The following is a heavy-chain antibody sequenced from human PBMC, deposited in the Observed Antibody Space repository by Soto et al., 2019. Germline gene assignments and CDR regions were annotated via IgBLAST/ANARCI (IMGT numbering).Heavy chain of an antibody. CDR3: AKKRSLHKAPFDY. CDR1: GFTFSSYP. D-gene: IGHD1-1*01. J-gene: IGHJ4*02. CDR2: IGASGIDT. V-gene: IGHV3-23*01. Sequence: GSLRLSCAASGFTFSSYPMSWVRQAPGKGLEWVSAIGASGIDTFYRQPVEGRFTISRDNSKNTLYLQMNSLRAEDTAIYYCAKKRSLHKAPFDYWGQGTLVTVSS.